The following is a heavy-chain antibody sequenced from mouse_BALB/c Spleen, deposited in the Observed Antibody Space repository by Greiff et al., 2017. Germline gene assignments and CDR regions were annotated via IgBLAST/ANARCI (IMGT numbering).Heavy chain of an antibody. D-gene: IGHD6-1*01. J-gene: IGHJ1*01. CDR2: IYPGDGDT. CDR1: GYAFSSYW. V-gene: IGHV1-80*01. Sequence: QVQLQQSGAELVRPGSSVTISCKASGYAFSSYWLNWVKQRPGQGLEWIGQIYPGDGDTNYNGKFKGKATLTADKSSSTAYMQLSSLTSEDSAVEWGERGKSHCKYFDDGGEGTTVTVAS. CDR3: ERGKSHCKYFDD.